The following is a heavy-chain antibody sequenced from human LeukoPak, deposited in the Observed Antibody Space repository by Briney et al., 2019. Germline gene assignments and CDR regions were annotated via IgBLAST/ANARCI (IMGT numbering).Heavy chain of an antibody. J-gene: IGHJ4*02. CDR2: INPNSGGT. Sequence: GASVKVSCKVSGYTFTGYYMHWVRQAPGQGLEWMGWINPNSGGTNYAQKFQGRVTMTRDTSISTAYMELSRLRSDDTAVYYCAKTTEGDYYDFWSGYYPYYFDYWGQGTLVTVSS. CDR3: AKTTEGDYYDFWSGYYPYYFDY. V-gene: IGHV1-2*02. D-gene: IGHD3-3*01. CDR1: GYTFTGYY.